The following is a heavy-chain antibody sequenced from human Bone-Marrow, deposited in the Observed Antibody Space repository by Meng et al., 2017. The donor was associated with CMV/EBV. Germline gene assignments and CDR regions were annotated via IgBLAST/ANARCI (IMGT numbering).Heavy chain of an antibody. Sequence: GGSLRLSCAASGFTFSRYWMSWVRQAPGKGLEWVANINQDGSEKYYVDSMKGRFTISRDNAKKSLYLQLSSLRAEDTAIYYCAQDSNPRRPVRIDSWGQGTLVTVSS. D-gene: IGHD1-1*01. CDR1: GFTFSRYW. J-gene: IGHJ4*02. CDR2: INQDGSEK. V-gene: IGHV3-7*01. CDR3: AQDSNPRRPVRIDS.